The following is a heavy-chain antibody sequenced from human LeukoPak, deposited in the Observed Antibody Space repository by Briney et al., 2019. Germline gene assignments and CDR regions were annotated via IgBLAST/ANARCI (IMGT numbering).Heavy chain of an antibody. V-gene: IGHV3-21*01. CDR2: ISSSSGYI. J-gene: IGHJ5*02. CDR3: AVFDTTVVDITP. Sequence: GGSLRLSCAASGFTFSSYSMNWVRQAPGKGLECVSSISSSSGYIYYADSVKGRFTISRDNAKNSLYLQMNSLRAEDTAVYYCAVFDTTVVDITPWGQGTLVTVSS. CDR1: GFTFSSYS. D-gene: IGHD3-22*01.